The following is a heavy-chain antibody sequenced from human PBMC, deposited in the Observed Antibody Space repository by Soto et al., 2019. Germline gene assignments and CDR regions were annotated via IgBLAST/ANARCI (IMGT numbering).Heavy chain of an antibody. V-gene: IGHV4-39*01. D-gene: IGHD1-20*01. Sequence: SETLSVTCGVSGGSISGSDSYWGWLRQSPGRGPEWSGCVFYTGFTSYNPSLVSRVSVSVATSKNQFSLKVGGVSAADTAVYYCATSQKGYNWNYFDHWGQGALVTVSS. CDR3: ATSQKGYNWNYFDH. CDR2: VFYTGFT. CDR1: GGSISGSDSY. J-gene: IGHJ4*02.